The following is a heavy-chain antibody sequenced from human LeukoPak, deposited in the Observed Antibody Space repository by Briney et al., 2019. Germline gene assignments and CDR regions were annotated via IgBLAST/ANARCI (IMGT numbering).Heavy chain of an antibody. CDR2: VSASGGTT. Sequence: GGSLRLSCAASGFTFSSSAMRWVRQAPGKGLEWVSSVSASGGTTYYADSVKGRFTISRDNSKNTLYLQMNSLRAEDTALDYCAKGSGYSFEYWGQGTLVTVSS. D-gene: IGHD3-22*01. J-gene: IGHJ4*02. CDR3: AKGSGYSFEY. V-gene: IGHV3-23*01. CDR1: GFTFSSSA.